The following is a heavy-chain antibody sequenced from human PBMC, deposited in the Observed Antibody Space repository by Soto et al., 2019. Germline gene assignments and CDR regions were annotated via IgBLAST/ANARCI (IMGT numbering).Heavy chain of an antibody. Sequence: PSETLSLTCTVSGVSIANFFWSWIRQPPGKGLEWIGYMSQGGTTTYNPSLKGRATISVDTSKNQFSLKLSSVTAADTAVYYCARGRFGDVNWFDPWGQGTLVTVSS. CDR1: GVSIANFF. CDR2: MSQGGTT. J-gene: IGHJ5*02. CDR3: ARGRFGDVNWFDP. V-gene: IGHV4-59*01. D-gene: IGHD3-10*01.